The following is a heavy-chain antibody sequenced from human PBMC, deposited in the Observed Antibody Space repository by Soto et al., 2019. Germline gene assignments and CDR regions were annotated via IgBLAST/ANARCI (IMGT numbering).Heavy chain of an antibody. Sequence: GESLKISCRGSGYSFASYWIGWVRQMPGKGLEWMGSIYPGDSETKYSPSFQGQVTISADKSIDTASLQWSSLKASDTAMYYCARQGYFSGHGAFDIWGQGTTVTVSS. V-gene: IGHV5-51*01. CDR3: ARQGYFSGHGAFDI. CDR1: GYSFASYW. CDR2: IYPGDSET. J-gene: IGHJ3*02. D-gene: IGHD6-25*01.